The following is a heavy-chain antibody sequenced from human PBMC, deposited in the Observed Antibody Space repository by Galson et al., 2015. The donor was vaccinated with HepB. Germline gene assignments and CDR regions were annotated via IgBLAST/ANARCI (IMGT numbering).Heavy chain of an antibody. J-gene: IGHJ4*02. CDR2: IIPIFGTA. D-gene: IGHD2-2*01. Sequence: SVKVSCKASGGTFSSYAISWVRQAPGQGLEWMGGIIPIFGTANYAQKFQGRVTITADESTSTAYMELSSLRSEDTAVYYCARGGYYAPLVDYWGQGTLVTVSS. V-gene: IGHV1-69*13. CDR1: GGTFSSYA. CDR3: ARGGYYAPLVDY.